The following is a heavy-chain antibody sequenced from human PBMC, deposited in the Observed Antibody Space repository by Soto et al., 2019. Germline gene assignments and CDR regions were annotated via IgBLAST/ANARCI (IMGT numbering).Heavy chain of an antibody. CDR3: ARGYLGDLLYYDFWSGYDY. J-gene: IGHJ4*02. CDR2: IYYSGST. CDR1: GGSISSYY. V-gene: IGHV4-59*01. Sequence: PSETLSLTCTVSGGSISSYYWSWIRQPPGKGLEWIGYIYYSGSTNYNPSLKSRVTILVDTSKNQFSLKLSSVTAADTAVYYCARGYLGDLLYYDFWSGYDYWGQGTLVTVSS. D-gene: IGHD3-3*01.